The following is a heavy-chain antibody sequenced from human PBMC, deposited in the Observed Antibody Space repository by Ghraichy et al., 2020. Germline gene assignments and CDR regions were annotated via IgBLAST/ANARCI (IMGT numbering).Heavy chain of an antibody. CDR2: ISAHNGNT. J-gene: IGHJ6*03. CDR1: GYTFTSYG. CDR3: ARDAYDFWSGYFLGRHYYYYYYMDV. D-gene: IGHD3-3*01. V-gene: IGHV1-18*01. Sequence: ASVKVSCKASGYTFTSYGISWVRQAPGQGLEWMGWISAHNGNTNYAQKLQGRVTMTTDTSTSTAYMELRSLRSDDTAVYYCARDAYDFWSGYFLGRHYYYYYYMDVWGKGTTVTVSS.